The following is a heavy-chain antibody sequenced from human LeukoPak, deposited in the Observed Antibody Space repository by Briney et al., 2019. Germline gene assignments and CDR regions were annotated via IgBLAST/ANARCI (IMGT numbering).Heavy chain of an antibody. CDR1: GDSISRSTYY. CDR3: ARSSGTGTFSY. J-gene: IGHJ4*02. CDR2: VYYGRSP. D-gene: IGHD6-25*01. V-gene: IGHV4-39*02. Sequence: PSETLSLTCTVSGDSISRSTYYWAWLRQPPGKGREWVGSVYYGRSPYYNPSLESRATISVDTSKNHFSLKMSSVTAADTAVYYCARSSGTGTFSYWGQGTLVTVSS.